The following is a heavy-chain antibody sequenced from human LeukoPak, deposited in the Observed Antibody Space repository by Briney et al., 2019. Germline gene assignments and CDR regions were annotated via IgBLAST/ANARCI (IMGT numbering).Heavy chain of an antibody. D-gene: IGHD4-17*01. CDR3: AKTTDNYYYYYMDV. Sequence: GGSLRLSCASSGFTVSSNEMSWVRQAPGKGLEWVSSISGGSTYYADSRKGRFTISRDNSKNTLHLQMNSLRAEDTAVYYCAKTTDNYYYYYMDVWGKGTTVTVSS. V-gene: IGHV3-38-3*01. J-gene: IGHJ6*03. CDR1: GFTVSSNE. CDR2: ISGGST.